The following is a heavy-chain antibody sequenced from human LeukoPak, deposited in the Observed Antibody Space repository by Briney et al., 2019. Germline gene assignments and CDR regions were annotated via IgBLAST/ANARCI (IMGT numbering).Heavy chain of an antibody. Sequence: GGSLRLSCAASGFTFNSYGMHWVRQAPGKGLEWVAAIWYDGSKQYYADSVKGRFTISRDNSKNTLNLQMNSLRAEDTAVYYCARTGSPGYSSGWYGWFDPWGQGTLVTVSS. J-gene: IGHJ5*02. CDR3: ARTGSPGYSSGWYGWFDP. V-gene: IGHV3-33*01. CDR1: GFTFNSYG. CDR2: IWYDGSKQ. D-gene: IGHD6-19*01.